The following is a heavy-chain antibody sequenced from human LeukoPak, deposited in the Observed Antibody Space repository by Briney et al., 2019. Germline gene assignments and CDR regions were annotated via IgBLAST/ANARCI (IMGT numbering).Heavy chain of an antibody. V-gene: IGHV4-34*01. CDR1: GGSFSGYY. CDR3: ARYSSGWYSIDY. D-gene: IGHD6-19*01. Sequence: SETLSLTCAVYGGSFSGYYWSWIRQPPGKGLEWIGEINHSGSTNYNPSLKSRVTISVDTSKNQFSLKLSSVTAADTAVYYCARYSSGWYSIDYWGQGTLVTVSS. J-gene: IGHJ4*02. CDR2: INHSGST.